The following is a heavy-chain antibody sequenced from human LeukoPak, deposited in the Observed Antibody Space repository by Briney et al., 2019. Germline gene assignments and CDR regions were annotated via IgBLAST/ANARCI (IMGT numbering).Heavy chain of an antibody. D-gene: IGHD6-25*01. V-gene: IGHV4-39*07. CDR3: ARGPAPWGIAAAGRIHFDY. CDR2: IYYSGNT. J-gene: IGHJ4*02. CDR1: GGSISSTTYY. Sequence: SETLSPTCTVSGGSISSTTYYWGWIRQPPGKGLEWIGSIYYSGNTHYNPSLYSRATISVDTSKNQFSLKLRSVTAADTAVYYCARGPAPWGIAAAGRIHFDYWGQGTLVTVSS.